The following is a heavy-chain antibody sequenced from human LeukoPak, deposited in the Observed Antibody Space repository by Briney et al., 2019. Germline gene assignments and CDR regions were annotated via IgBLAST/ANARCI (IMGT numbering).Heavy chain of an antibody. CDR3: ARDHCSSTSCYGGWFDP. V-gene: IGHV1-2*02. J-gene: IGHJ5*02. Sequence: EASVKVSCKASGYTFTGYYMHWVRQAPGQGLEWMGWFNPNSGGTNYAQKFQGRVTMTRDTSISTAYMELSRLRSDDTAVYYCARDHCSSTSCYGGWFDPWGQGTLVTVSS. CDR1: GYTFTGYY. D-gene: IGHD2-2*01. CDR2: FNPNSGGT.